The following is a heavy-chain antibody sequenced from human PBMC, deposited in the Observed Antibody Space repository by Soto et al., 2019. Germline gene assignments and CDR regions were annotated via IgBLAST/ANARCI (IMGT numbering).Heavy chain of an antibody. J-gene: IGHJ4*02. V-gene: IGHV1-69*02. Sequence: GASVKVSCKASGGTFSSYTISWVRQAPGQGLEWMGRIIPILGIANYAQKFQGRVTITADKSTSTAYMELSSLRSEDTAVYYCARGYCSSTSCYAFDYWGQGTLVTVSS. CDR1: GGTFSSYT. CDR2: IIPILGIA. CDR3: ARGYCSSTSCYAFDY. D-gene: IGHD2-2*01.